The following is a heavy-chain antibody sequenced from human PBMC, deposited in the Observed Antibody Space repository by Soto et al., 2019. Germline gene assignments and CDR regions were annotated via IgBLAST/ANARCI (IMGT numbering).Heavy chain of an antibody. CDR3: AKKIMGYAYHSDAMDV. CDR1: GFTFRNYG. D-gene: IGHD5-12*01. V-gene: IGHV3-30*18. J-gene: IGHJ6*02. Sequence: GGSLRLSCKPSGFTFRNYGLLWVRQAPGKGLEWVALISYDGDNKYYTDSARGRFTVSRDNFNNMMFLQMDSLRPEDSAVYYCAKKIMGYAYHSDAMDVWGQGTTVTVAS. CDR2: ISYDGDNK.